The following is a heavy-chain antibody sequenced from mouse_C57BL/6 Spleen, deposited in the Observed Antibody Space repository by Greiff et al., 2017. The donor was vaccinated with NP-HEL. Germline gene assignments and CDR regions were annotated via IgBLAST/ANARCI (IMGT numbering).Heavy chain of an antibody. Sequence: EVQLQESGAELVKPGASVKLSCTASGFNIKDYYMHWVKQRTEQGLEWIGRIDPEDGETKYAPQFQGKATITADTTSNTAYLQLSSLTSEDTAVYYCARGGRYYGISWFDYWGQGTTLTVSS. J-gene: IGHJ2*01. D-gene: IGHD1-1*01. CDR3: ARGGRYYGISWFDY. CDR1: GFNIKDYY. V-gene: IGHV14-2*01. CDR2: IDPEDGET.